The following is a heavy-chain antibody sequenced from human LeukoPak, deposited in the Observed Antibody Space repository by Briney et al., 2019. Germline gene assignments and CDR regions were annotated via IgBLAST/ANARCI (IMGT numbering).Heavy chain of an antibody. CDR1: GGTFSSYT. D-gene: IGHD5-12*01. V-gene: IGHV1-69*02. CDR2: IIPILGIA. Sequence: SVKVSFKASGGTFSSYTISWVRQAPGQGLEWMGRIIPILGIANYAQKFQGRVTITADKSTSTAYMELSSLRSEDTAVYYCASRYSGYGRSPANEFDYWGQGTLVTVSS. J-gene: IGHJ4*02. CDR3: ASRYSGYGRSPANEFDY.